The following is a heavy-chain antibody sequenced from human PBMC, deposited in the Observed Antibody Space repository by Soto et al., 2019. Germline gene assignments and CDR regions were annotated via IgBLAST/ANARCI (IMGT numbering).Heavy chain of an antibody. D-gene: IGHD1-26*01. CDR1: GFTFSNYG. J-gene: IGHJ6*02. Sequence: QVQLVESGGGVVQPGRSLRLSCAASGFTFSNYGMHWVRLAPGKGLEWVAVVSYDGRNKYYADSVKGRFTISRDNSRNTLYVQMNSLRSEDTALYYCAKDRRYSGTSMDGFYHHGMDVWGQGTTVAVSS. CDR2: VSYDGRNK. V-gene: IGHV3-30*18. CDR3: AKDRRYSGTSMDGFYHHGMDV.